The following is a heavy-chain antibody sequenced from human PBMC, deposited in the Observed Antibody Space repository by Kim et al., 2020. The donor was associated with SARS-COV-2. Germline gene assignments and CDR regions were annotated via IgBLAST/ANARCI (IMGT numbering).Heavy chain of an antibody. Sequence: GGSLRLSCAASGFTFDDYAMHWVRQAPGKGLEWVSGISWNSGSIGYADSVKGRFTISRDNAKNSLYLQMNSLRAEDTALYYCAKSGGSGSHAANYYYYYGMDVWGQGTTVTVSS. CDR3: AKSGGSGSHAANYYYYYGMDV. D-gene: IGHD3-10*01. CDR2: ISWNSGSI. CDR1: GFTFDDYA. V-gene: IGHV3-9*01. J-gene: IGHJ6*02.